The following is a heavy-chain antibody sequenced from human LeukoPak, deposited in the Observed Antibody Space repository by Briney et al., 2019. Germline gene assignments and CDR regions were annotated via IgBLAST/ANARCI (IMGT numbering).Heavy chain of an antibody. D-gene: IGHD1-26*01. Sequence: SETLSLTCTVSGGSISSYYWSWIRQPPGKGLEWIAYIYYSGSTDYNPSLKSRVIISLDTSKNQFSLKLSSVTAADTAVYYCARHDPIVGTPDAFDIWGQGTMVTVSS. V-gene: IGHV4-59*08. CDR2: IYYSGST. J-gene: IGHJ3*02. CDR1: GGSISSYY. CDR3: ARHDPIVGTPDAFDI.